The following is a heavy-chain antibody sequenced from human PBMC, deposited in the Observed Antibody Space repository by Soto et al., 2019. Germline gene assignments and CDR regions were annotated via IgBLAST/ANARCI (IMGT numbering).Heavy chain of an antibody. J-gene: IGHJ4*02. D-gene: IGHD1-26*01. V-gene: IGHV3-30*03. CDR3: ASRNQWELPPGKY. CDR1: GFTFSSYG. CDR2: ISYDGSNK. Sequence: GGSLRLSCAASGFTFSSYGMHWARQAPGKGLEWVAVISYDGSNKYYADSVKGRFTISRDNSKNTLYLQMNSLRAEDTAVYYCASRNQWELPPGKYWGQGTLVTVSS.